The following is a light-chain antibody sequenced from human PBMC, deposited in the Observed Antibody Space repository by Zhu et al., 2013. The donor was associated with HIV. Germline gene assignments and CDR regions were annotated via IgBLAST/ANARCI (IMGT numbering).Light chain of an antibody. Sequence: ETVLTQSPVTLSVSPGERATLSCRASQSVTTNLAWYQKKPGQAPRLLIYSASTRATGVPDRFSGSGSGTEFTLTISSLQSEDFAVYYCQQYNNWPPITFGQGTRLEIK. V-gene: IGKV3-15*01. CDR3: QQYNNWPPIT. J-gene: IGKJ5*01. CDR2: SAS. CDR1: QSVTTN.